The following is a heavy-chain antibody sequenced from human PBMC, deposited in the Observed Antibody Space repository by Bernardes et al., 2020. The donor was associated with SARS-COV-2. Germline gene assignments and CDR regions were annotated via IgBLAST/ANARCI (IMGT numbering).Heavy chain of an antibody. CDR3: AKDYCDSDCDFFDH. Sequence: GGSLRLSCTVSGFTFSRYCMHWVRQVPGQGPVWVSRINSDITNYADSVQGRFTISRDISKNTVYLQMNTLRAGDTAIYYCAKDYCDSDCDFFDHWGQGTMVTVSS. CDR2: INSDIT. J-gene: IGHJ4*02. V-gene: IGHV3-74*01. CDR1: GFTFSRYC. D-gene: IGHD2-21*02.